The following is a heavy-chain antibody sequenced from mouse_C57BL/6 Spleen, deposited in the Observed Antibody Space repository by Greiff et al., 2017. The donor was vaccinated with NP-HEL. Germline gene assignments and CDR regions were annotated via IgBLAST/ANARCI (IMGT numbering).Heavy chain of an antibody. CDR1: GYTFTSYW. CDR3: ARRYYGSTYYYAMDY. V-gene: IGHV1-69*01. D-gene: IGHD1-1*01. Sequence: QVQLKQSGAELVMPGASVKLSCKASGYTFTSYWMHWVKQRPGQGLEWIGEIDPSDSYTNYNQKFKGKSTLTVDKSSSTAYMQLSSLTSEDSAVYYCARRYYGSTYYYAMDYWGQGTSVTVSS. CDR2: IDPSDSYT. J-gene: IGHJ4*01.